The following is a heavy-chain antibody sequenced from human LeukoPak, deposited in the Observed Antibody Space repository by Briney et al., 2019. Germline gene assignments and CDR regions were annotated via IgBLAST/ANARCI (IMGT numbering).Heavy chain of an antibody. J-gene: IGHJ4*02. CDR1: ALPPSNYA. D-gene: IGHD4-17*01. CDR3: AKECDYGNTSHMPCY. Sequence: GSLRLSCAASALPPSNYAMSWVRQAPGKGLEWVSSISDGGWTAYTDSVKGRFFISRETATNTLYLQMNSLRVEDTAVYYCAKECDYGNTSHMPCYWGQGTLVTVSS. V-gene: IGHV3-23*01. CDR2: ISDGGWT.